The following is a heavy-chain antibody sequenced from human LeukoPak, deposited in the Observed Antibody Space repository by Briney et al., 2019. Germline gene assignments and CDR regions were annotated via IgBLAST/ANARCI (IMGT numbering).Heavy chain of an antibody. D-gene: IGHD6-19*01. V-gene: IGHV1-69*13. Sequence: SVKVSCKASGGTFSSYAISWVRQAPGQGLEWMGGIIPIFGTANYAQKFQGRVTITADESTSTAYMELSSLRSEDTAVCYCATRKPGSSGSLRGAFDIWGQGTMVTVSS. CDR3: ATRKPGSSGSLRGAFDI. CDR1: GGTFSSYA. CDR2: IIPIFGTA. J-gene: IGHJ3*02.